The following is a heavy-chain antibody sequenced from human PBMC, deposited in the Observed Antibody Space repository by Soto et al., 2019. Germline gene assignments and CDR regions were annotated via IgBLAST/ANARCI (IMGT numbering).Heavy chain of an antibody. V-gene: IGHV1-69*06. CDR1: GGTFSSYA. CDR2: IIPIFGTA. CDR3: AGTYSSSHYYGMDV. J-gene: IGHJ6*02. D-gene: IGHD6-6*01. Sequence: ASVKVSCKASGGTFSSYAISWVRQAPGQGLEWMGGIIPIFGTANYAQKFQGRVTITADKSTSTAYMELSSLRSEDTAVYYCAGTYSSSHYYGMDVWGQGXTVTVYS.